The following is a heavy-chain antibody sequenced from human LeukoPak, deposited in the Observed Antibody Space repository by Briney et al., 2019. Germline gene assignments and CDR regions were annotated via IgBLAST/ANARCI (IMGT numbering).Heavy chain of an antibody. Sequence: GESLKISCKGSGYSFTTYWIGWVRQMPGKGLEWMGIIYPSDSNARYSPSFQGQVTISADKSISTAYLQWSSLKASDTAMYYCARHRADLDYYFDYWGQGTLVTVSS. CDR2: IYPSDSNA. J-gene: IGHJ4*02. CDR3: ARHRADLDYYFDY. V-gene: IGHV5-51*01. CDR1: GYSFTTYW.